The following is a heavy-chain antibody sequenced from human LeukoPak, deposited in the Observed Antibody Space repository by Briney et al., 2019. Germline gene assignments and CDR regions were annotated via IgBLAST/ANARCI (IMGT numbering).Heavy chain of an antibody. D-gene: IGHD6-13*01. CDR3: ARVQAAASYYCDY. CDR1: GYSFTTYY. Sequence: GASVRVSCKASGYSFTTYYIYWVRQAPGQGLEWMGLINPTGGSTNYAQKFQGRVTMTRDTSTSTVYMDLSSLTSEDTAVYYCARVQAAASYYCDYWGQGTLVTVSS. J-gene: IGHJ4*02. CDR2: INPTGGST. V-gene: IGHV1-46*01.